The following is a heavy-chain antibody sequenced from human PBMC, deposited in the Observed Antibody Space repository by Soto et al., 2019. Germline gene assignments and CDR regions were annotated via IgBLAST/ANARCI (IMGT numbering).Heavy chain of an antibody. J-gene: IGHJ4*02. Sequence: GGSLRLSCAASGFTFSTYAMSWVRQAPGKGLEWVSTISASGEGTYYADSVKGRFTISRDNSKNTLSLQMNSLRVEDTALFYCAKGYSSCWYDFDCWGQGALVTVSS. CDR3: AKGYSSCWYDFDC. CDR2: ISASGEGT. CDR1: GFTFSTYA. V-gene: IGHV3-23*01. D-gene: IGHD6-19*01.